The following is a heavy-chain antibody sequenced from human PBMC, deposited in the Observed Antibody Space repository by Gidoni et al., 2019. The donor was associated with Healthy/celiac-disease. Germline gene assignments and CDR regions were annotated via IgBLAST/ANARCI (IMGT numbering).Heavy chain of an antibody. D-gene: IGHD6-19*01. CDR3: ARAPAQVGSSGLFSDY. CDR2: IYYSGST. V-gene: IGHV4-31*03. J-gene: IGHJ4*02. CDR1: GSSISSGGYY. Sequence: QVQLQESGPGLVKPSQTLSLTCTVPGSSISSGGYYWSWIRQHPGKGLEWIGYIYYSGSTYYNPSLKSRVTISVDTSKNQFSLKLSSVTAADTAVYYCARAPAQVGSSGLFSDYWGQGTLVTVSS.